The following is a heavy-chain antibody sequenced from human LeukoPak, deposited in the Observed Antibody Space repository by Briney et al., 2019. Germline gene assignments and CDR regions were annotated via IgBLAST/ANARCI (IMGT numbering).Heavy chain of an antibody. CDR3: AREERGVTGYFDY. V-gene: IGHV3-7*01. CDR2: IKQDGSEK. D-gene: IGHD3-10*01. J-gene: IGHJ4*02. Sequence: GVSLRLSCAASGFTFSTYYMTWVRQAPGKGLEWVANIKQDGSEKYYVDSVKGRVTISRDNAKNSLYLQMSSLRAEDTAVYYCAREERGVTGYFDYWGQGTLVTVSS. CDR1: GFTFSTYY.